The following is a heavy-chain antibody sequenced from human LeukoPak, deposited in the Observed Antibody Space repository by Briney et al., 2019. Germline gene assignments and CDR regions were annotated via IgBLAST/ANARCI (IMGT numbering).Heavy chain of an antibody. Sequence: SETLSLTCTVSGGSISSYYWSWIRQPPGKGLEWIAYIYNSGGTKYNPSLKSRVTISLDTSKNQFSLKLSSVTAADTAVYYCARASKDEVVAPRTFFGYYYMDVWGKGTTVAVSS. V-gene: IGHV4-59*01. CDR2: IYNSGGT. CDR3: ARASKDEVVAPRTFFGYYYMDV. CDR1: GGSISSYY. J-gene: IGHJ6*03. D-gene: IGHD2-15*01.